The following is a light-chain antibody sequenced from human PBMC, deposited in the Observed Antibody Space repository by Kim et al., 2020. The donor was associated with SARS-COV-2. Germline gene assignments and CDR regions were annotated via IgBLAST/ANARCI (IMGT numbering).Light chain of an antibody. CDR3: LSADSSGTYVI. CDR1: ALPKKY. J-gene: IGLJ2*01. Sequence: SYELTQPPSVSVSLGQMARVTCSGEALPKKYAYWYQQKPGQFPVLVTYKDSERPSGIPERFSGSSSGTIVTLTISGVQAEDEADYYCLSADSSGTYVIFGGGTKVTVL. V-gene: IGLV3-16*01. CDR2: KDS.